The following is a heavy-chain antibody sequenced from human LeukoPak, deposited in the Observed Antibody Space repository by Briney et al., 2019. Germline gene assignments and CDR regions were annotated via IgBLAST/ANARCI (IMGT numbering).Heavy chain of an antibody. J-gene: IGHJ3*02. CDR2: IYNSGST. CDR1: GGSMRNTDYY. D-gene: IGHD3-10*01. CDR3: ARHSSGSGIESFDI. Sequence: SETLSLTCTLSGGSMRNTDYYWGWIRQPPGKGLEWIASIYNSGSTYHNPSLKSRVTISVDTSKNQFSLKLSSVTAADTALYYCARHSSGSGIESFDIWGQGTMVTVSS. V-gene: IGHV4-39*01.